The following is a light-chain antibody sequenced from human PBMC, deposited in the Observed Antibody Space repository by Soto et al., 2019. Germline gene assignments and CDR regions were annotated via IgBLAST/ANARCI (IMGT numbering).Light chain of an antibody. CDR2: GAG. J-gene: IGKJ2*01. Sequence: EIVLTQSPDTLSLSPGERATLSCRASQSVRSNFLAWYQQRPGQSPRLLIYGAGSRATGIPERISGSGSETDFTLTIYRLEPEDFAVYYCQQYGSSPYTFGQGTKVDIK. CDR3: QQYGSSPYT. V-gene: IGKV3-20*01. CDR1: QSVRSNF.